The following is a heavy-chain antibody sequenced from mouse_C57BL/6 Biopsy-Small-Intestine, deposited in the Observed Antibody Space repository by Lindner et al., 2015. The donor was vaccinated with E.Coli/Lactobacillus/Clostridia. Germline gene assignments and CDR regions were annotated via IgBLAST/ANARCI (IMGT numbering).Heavy chain of an antibody. CDR2: ILPGTGSS. CDR1: GYTFTDYT. V-gene: IGHV1-4*01. CDR3: ARGTDYFDY. J-gene: IGHJ2*01. Sequence: VQLQESGAELARPGASVKMSCKASGYTFTDYTIHWVKQRPGQGLEWIGYILPGTGSSNYNEKFKDKATFTADTSSNTAYMQLNSLTSEDSAVYYCARGTDYFDYWGQGTTLTVSS. D-gene: IGHD3-3*01.